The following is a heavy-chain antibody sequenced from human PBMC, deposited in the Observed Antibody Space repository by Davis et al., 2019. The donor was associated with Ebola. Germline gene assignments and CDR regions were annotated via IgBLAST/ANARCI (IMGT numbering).Heavy chain of an antibody. Sequence: GESLKISCAGSGFTFNSHAMTWVRQAPEKGLEWVSSSGTGGNTYYADSVKGRFTISRDNSKSTLYLQMNSLRAEDTATYFCAKSADLESWGQGTLVTVSS. CDR2: SGTGGNT. J-gene: IGHJ4*02. CDR3: AKSADLES. CDR1: GFTFNSHA. V-gene: IGHV3-23*01.